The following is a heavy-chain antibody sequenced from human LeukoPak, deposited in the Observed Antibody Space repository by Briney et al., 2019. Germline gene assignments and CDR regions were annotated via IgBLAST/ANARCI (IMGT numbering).Heavy chain of an antibody. D-gene: IGHD6-13*01. V-gene: IGHV4-4*07. CDR3: ARASTIAAPYNDAFDI. J-gene: IGHJ3*02. CDR2: IYTSGST. CDR1: GYSISSSYY. Sequence: SETLSLTCTVSGYSISSSYYWSWIRQPAGKGLEWIGRIYTSGSTTYNPSLKSRVTMSVDTSKNQFSLKLSSVTAADTAVYYCARASTIAAPYNDAFDIWGQGTMVTVSS.